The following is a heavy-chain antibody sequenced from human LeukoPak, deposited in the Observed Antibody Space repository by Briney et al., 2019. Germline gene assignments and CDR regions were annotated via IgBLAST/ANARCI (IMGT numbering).Heavy chain of an antibody. CDR3: ARRPVEGGEIRSSIAAHYYYYYMDV. CDR1: GFTFSSYS. CDR2: ISSSSSYI. D-gene: IGHD6-6*01. V-gene: IGHV3-21*01. J-gene: IGHJ6*03. Sequence: PGGSLRLSCAASGFTFSSYSMNWVRQAPGKGLEWVSSISSSSSYIYYADSVKGRFTISRDNSKNTLYLQMNSLRAEDTAVYYCARRPVEGGEIRSSIAAHYYYYYMDVWGKGTTVTVSS.